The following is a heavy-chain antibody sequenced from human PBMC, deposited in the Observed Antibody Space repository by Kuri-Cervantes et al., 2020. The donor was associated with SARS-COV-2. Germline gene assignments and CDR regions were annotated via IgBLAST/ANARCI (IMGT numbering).Heavy chain of an antibody. Sequence: GESLKISCVASGFTFSAYTLNWVRQAPGKGLEWVSVIYSGGSTYYADSVKGRFTISRDNSKNTLYLQMNSLRAEDTAVYYCAAELADAFDIWGQGTMVTVSS. V-gene: IGHV3-66*02. CDR1: GFTFSAYT. J-gene: IGHJ3*02. CDR3: AAELADAFDI. CDR2: IYSGGST. D-gene: IGHD1-1*01.